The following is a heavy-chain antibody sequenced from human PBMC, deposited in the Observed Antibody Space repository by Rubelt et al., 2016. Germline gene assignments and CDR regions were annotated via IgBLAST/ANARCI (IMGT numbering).Heavy chain of an antibody. CDR3: ARDPYGDYVGGHYYYYYMDV. D-gene: IGHD4-17*01. Sequence: EVQLVESGGGLVKPGGSLRLSCAASGFTFSSYSMNWVRQAPGKGLEWVSSISSSSSYIYYADSVKGRFTISRDNAKNSLYLQMNSLRAEDTAVYYCARDPYGDYVGGHYYYYYMDVWGKGTTVTVSS. CDR2: ISSSSSYI. V-gene: IGHV3-21*01. CDR1: GFTFSSYS. J-gene: IGHJ6*03.